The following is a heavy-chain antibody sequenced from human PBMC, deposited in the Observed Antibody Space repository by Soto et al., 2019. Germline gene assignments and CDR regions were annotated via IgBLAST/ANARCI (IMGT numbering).Heavy chain of an antibody. CDR1: GGSISSYY. J-gene: IGHJ5*02. Sequence: PSETLSLTCTVSGGSISSYYWSWIRQPPGKGLEWIGYIYYSGSINYNPSLKSRVTISVDTSKNQFSPKLSSVTAADTAVYYCARHLYGSGERFDPWGQVTLVTVSS. V-gene: IGHV4-59*08. CDR2: IYYSGSI. CDR3: ARHLYGSGERFDP. D-gene: IGHD3-10*01.